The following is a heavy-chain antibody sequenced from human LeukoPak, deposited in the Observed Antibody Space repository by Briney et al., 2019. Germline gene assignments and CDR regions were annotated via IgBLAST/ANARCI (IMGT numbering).Heavy chain of an antibody. V-gene: IGHV1-3*01. CDR1: GYTFTSYA. Sequence: ASVTVSCKASGYTFTSYAIHWVRQAPGQRLEWMGWINAGNGNTKYSQKFQGRVTITRDTSSNTAYMELSSLRSEDTAVYYCASVIDDSSGWAFDIWGQGTMVTVSS. J-gene: IGHJ3*02. CDR3: ASVIDDSSGWAFDI. D-gene: IGHD3-22*01. CDR2: INAGNGNT.